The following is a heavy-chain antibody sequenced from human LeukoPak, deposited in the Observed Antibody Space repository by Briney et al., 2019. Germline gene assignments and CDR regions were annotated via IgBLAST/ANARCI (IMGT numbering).Heavy chain of an antibody. CDR2: IYTSEST. V-gene: IGHV4-61*02. D-gene: IGHD3-10*01. Sequence: SQTLSLTCSVSGGSISSSNYYWSWIRQPAGKGLEWIGRIYTSESTNYNPSLKSRVTISVDTSRNQFSLKLSSVTAADTAVYYCARGLWFGDENPPYFDYWGQGILVTVSS. J-gene: IGHJ4*02. CDR1: GGSISSSNYY. CDR3: ARGLWFGDENPPYFDY.